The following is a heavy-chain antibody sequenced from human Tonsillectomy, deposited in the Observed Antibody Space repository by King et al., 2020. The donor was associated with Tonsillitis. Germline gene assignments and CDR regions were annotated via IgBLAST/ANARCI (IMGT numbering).Heavy chain of an antibody. CDR2: INHSGST. Sequence: VQLQQWGAGLLKPSETLSLTCAVYGGSFSGYYWSWIRQPPGKGLEWIGEINHSGSTNYNPSLKSPVTISVDTSQNQFSLKLSSVTAADTAVYYCASQGYCSSTSCYGPQYNWFDPWGQGTLVTVSS. D-gene: IGHD2-2*01. V-gene: IGHV4-34*01. J-gene: IGHJ5*02. CDR3: ASQGYCSSTSCYGPQYNWFDP. CDR1: GGSFSGYY.